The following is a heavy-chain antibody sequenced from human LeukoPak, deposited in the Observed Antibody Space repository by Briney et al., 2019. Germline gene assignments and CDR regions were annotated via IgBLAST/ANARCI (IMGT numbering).Heavy chain of an antibody. D-gene: IGHD3-3*01. CDR2: VHLDGRT. CDR3: AREGGFYRPLDY. V-gene: IGHV4-4*02. CDR1: GGSVINTNW. Sequence: SGTLSLTCGVSGGSVINTNWWTWVRQPPGKGLEWIGEVHLDGRTNYNPSLERRLTMSVDVSENQVSLKLTSVTAADTAVYYCAREGGFYRPLDYSGQGTLVTVSS. J-gene: IGHJ4*02.